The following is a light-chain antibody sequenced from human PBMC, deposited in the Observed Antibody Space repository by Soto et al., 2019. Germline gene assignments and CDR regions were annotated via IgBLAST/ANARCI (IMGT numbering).Light chain of an antibody. V-gene: IGKV1-5*01. CDR3: QQYNSYSPLT. J-gene: IGKJ4*01. CDR1: QSLSGW. Sequence: IHLTQSPSTLCASVGDRVTITCRASQSLSGWLAWYQQKPGKVPNLLIFDASSLQSGVPSRFSGSGSGTDFTLTISSLQPDDFATYYCQQYNSYSPLTFGGGTKVDIK. CDR2: DAS.